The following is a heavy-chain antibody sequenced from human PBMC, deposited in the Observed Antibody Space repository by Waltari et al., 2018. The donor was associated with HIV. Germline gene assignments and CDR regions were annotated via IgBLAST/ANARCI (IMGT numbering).Heavy chain of an antibody. J-gene: IGHJ4*02. D-gene: IGHD6-19*01. V-gene: IGHV1-2*02. Sequence: QVQLVHSGAEVKKPGASLTVSCKASGYTFTAYQMHWVRQAPGQVLEWMGWINPRSGGTQYAQKFQGRVTMTRDTSISTAFMELSRLRSDDTAVYYCARDPLHGVAVADIDYWGQGTLVTVSS. CDR1: GYTFTAYQ. CDR2: INPRSGGT. CDR3: ARDPLHGVAVADIDY.